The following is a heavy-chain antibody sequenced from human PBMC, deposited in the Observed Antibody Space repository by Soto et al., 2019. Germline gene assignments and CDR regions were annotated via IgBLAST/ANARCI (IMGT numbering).Heavy chain of an antibody. D-gene: IGHD6-19*01. V-gene: IGHV4-59*08. CDR2: IYYSGST. Sequence: PSETLSLTCTVYGGSISSYYWSWIRQPPGKGLEWIGYIYYSGSTNYNPSLKSRVTISVDTSKNQFSLKLSSVTAADTAVYYCAGERSGWYMGWFAPWAQGTLVTVS. CDR3: AGERSGWYMGWFAP. CDR1: GGSISSYY. J-gene: IGHJ5*02.